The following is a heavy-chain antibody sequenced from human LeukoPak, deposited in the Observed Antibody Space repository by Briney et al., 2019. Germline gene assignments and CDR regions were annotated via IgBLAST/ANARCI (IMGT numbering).Heavy chain of an antibody. V-gene: IGHV1-2*02. J-gene: IGHJ3*02. D-gene: IGHD5-12*01. CDR1: GYTFTGYY. CDR3: ARLRHSGYDGEDAFDI. CDR2: INPNSGGT. Sequence: ASVKVSCKASGYTFTGYYMHWVRQAPGQGLEWMGWINPNSGGTNYAQKFQGRVTMTRDTSISTAYMELSRLRSDDTAVYYCARLRHSGYDGEDAFDIWGQGTMVTVSS.